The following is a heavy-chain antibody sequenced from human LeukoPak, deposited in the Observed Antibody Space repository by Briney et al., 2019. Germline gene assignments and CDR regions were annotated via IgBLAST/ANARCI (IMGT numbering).Heavy chain of an antibody. D-gene: IGHD1-7*01. CDR3: ARGLELGEEGYYFDY. CDR1: GGTFSSYA. Sequence: SVKVSCKSSGGTFSSYAISWVRQAPGQGLEWMGRIIPIFGTANYAQKFQGRVTITTDESTSTAYMELSSLRSEDTAVYYCARGLELGEEGYYFDYWGQGTLVTVSS. J-gene: IGHJ4*02. V-gene: IGHV1-69*05. CDR2: IIPIFGTA.